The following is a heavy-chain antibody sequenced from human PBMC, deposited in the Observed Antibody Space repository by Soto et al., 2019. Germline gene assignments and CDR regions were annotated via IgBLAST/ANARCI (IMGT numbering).Heavy chain of an antibody. CDR2: IYGGGDT. Sequence: EVQLVETGGGLIQPGGSLRLSCAASGFTVSSNYMSWVRQAPGKGLEWVSVIYGGGDTYYADSVKGRFTISRDNSKNTLYPQMNSLRAEDTAVYYCARGGYNNGWYGDDYWGQGTLVTVSS. CDR3: ARGGYNNGWYGDDY. V-gene: IGHV3-53*02. D-gene: IGHD6-19*01. J-gene: IGHJ4*02. CDR1: GFTVSSNY.